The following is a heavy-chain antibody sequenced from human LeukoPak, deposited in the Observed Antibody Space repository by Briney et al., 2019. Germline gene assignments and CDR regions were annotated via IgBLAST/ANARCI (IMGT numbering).Heavy chain of an antibody. Sequence: GGSLRLSCAASGFTFSSYAMHWVRQAPAKGLEWVAVISYDGSNKYYADSVKGRFTISRDNSKNTLYLQMNSLRAEDTAVYYCARDPYGSGRPTEYFQHWGQGTLVTVSS. D-gene: IGHD6-19*01. J-gene: IGHJ1*01. CDR2: ISYDGSNK. V-gene: IGHV3-30-3*01. CDR1: GFTFSSYA. CDR3: ARDPYGSGRPTEYFQH.